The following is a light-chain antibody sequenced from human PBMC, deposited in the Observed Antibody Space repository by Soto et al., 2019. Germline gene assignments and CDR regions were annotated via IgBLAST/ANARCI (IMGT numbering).Light chain of an antibody. Sequence: EILMTQSPATLSVSPGERATLSCRASQSVSSNLAWYKQKPGQAPRLLIYGASTRATGIPARFSGSGSGTEFTLTISRLEPEDFAVYYCQQYGSPRTFGQGTKVDIK. V-gene: IGKV3-15*01. CDR3: QQYGSPRT. J-gene: IGKJ1*01. CDR1: QSVSSN. CDR2: GAS.